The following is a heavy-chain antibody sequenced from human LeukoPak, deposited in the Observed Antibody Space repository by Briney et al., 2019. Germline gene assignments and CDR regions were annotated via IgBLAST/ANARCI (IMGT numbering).Heavy chain of an antibody. CDR3: ARGSGSRPSDY. CDR1: GYTFTGYY. D-gene: IGHD1-26*01. V-gene: IGHV1-46*01. Sequence: ASVKVSCKASGYTFTGYYIHWVRQAPAQGLEWMGIINPSGGSTSYAQKFQGRVTMTRDMSTSTVYMELSSLRSEDTAVYYCARGSGSRPSDYWGQGTLVTVSS. J-gene: IGHJ4*02. CDR2: INPSGGST.